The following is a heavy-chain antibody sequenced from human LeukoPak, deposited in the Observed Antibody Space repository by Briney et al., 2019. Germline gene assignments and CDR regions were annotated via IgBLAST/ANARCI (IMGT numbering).Heavy chain of an antibody. CDR2: IYTSGST. Sequence: SEILSLTCTVSGGSISSYYWSWIRQPAGKGLEWIGRIYTSGSTNYNPSLKSRVTMSVDTSRNQFSLKLSSVTAADTAVYYCARGAERYDFWSGYYKDWFDPWGQGTLVTVSS. CDR1: GGSISSYY. CDR3: ARGAERYDFWSGYYKDWFDP. J-gene: IGHJ5*02. D-gene: IGHD3-3*01. V-gene: IGHV4-4*07.